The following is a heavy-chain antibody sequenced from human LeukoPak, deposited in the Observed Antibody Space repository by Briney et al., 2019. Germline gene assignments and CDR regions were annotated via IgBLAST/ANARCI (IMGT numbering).Heavy chain of an antibody. CDR2: IYKTGST. D-gene: IGHD6-13*01. CDR3: ARDGRGQQLVSFDY. J-gene: IGHJ4*02. Sequence: SETLSLTCTVSGGSISSTTYYWAWIRQPPGKGLEWIGSIYKTGSTNYSPSLKSRVFISVDTSKNQFSLKLSSVTAADTAVYYCARDGRGQQLVSFDYWGQGTLVTVSS. V-gene: IGHV4-39*02. CDR1: GGSISSTTYY.